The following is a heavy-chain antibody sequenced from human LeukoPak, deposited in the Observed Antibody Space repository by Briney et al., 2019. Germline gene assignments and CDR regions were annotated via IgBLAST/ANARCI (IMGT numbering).Heavy chain of an antibody. Sequence: SQTLSLTCAISGDSVSSNSAAWNWFRQSQSRGLEWLGRTYYRSKWYNDYAVSVKSRITINPDTSKNQFSLQLNSVTPEDRAVYYCARGDGYNGFDYWGQGTLVTVSS. J-gene: IGHJ4*02. CDR2: TYYRSKWYN. CDR1: GDSVSSNSAA. CDR3: ARGDGYNGFDY. V-gene: IGHV6-1*01. D-gene: IGHD5-24*01.